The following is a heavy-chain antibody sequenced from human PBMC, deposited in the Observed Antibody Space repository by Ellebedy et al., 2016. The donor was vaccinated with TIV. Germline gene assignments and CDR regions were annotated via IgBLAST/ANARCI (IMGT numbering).Heavy chain of an antibody. Sequence: PGGSLRLSCAASGFTFSSYSMNWVRQAPGKGLEWVSYITTSSNTMYYADSVQGRFTISRDNAKKSLYLQMNSLRDEGTAVYYCTTTVTTPDYWGQGTLVTVSS. CDR1: GFTFSSYS. CDR2: ITTSSNTM. V-gene: IGHV3-48*02. D-gene: IGHD4-17*01. J-gene: IGHJ4*02. CDR3: TTTVTTPDY.